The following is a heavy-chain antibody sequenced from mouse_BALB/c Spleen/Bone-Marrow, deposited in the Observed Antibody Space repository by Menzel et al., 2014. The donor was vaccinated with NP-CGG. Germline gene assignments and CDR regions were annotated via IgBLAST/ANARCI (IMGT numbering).Heavy chain of an antibody. CDR3: ARHAYGSSYWYFDV. V-gene: IGHV1-82*01. Sequence: QVQLQQSGPELVKPGASVKISCKASGYAFSSSWMNWVKQRPGQGLEWIGRIYPGDGDTNYNGKFKGKATLTADKSSSTAYMQLSSLTSVDSAVHFCARHAYGSSYWYFDVWGAGTTVTVSS. CDR2: IYPGDGDT. J-gene: IGHJ1*01. D-gene: IGHD1-3*01. CDR1: GYAFSSSW.